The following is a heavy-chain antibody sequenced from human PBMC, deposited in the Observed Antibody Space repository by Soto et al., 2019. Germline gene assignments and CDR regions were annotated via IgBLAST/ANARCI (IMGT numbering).Heavy chain of an antibody. V-gene: IGHV1-18*01. Sequence: ASVKVSCKASGYTFTSYGISWVRQAPGQGLEWMGWISAYNGNTNYAQKLQGRVTMTTDTSTSTAYMELRSLRSDDTAVYYCARDGSGRSWCCYYYGIDVWGQGAPVTVS. D-gene: IGHD6-13*01. CDR1: GYTFTSYG. J-gene: IGHJ6*02. CDR3: ARDGSGRSWCCYYYGIDV. CDR2: ISAYNGNT.